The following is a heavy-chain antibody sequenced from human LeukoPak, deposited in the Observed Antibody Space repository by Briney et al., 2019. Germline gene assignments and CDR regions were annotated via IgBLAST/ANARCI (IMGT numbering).Heavy chain of an antibody. V-gene: IGHV1-18*01. CDR2: ISAYNGNT. CDR3: ARVFYYYDSSGYYQGGPYYFDY. D-gene: IGHD3-22*01. Sequence: GASVKVSCKASGYTFTSYGISWVRQAPGQGLEWMGWISAYNGNTNYAQKLQGRVTMTTDTSTSTAYMELRSLRSDDTAVYYCARVFYYYDSSGYYQGGPYYFDYWGQGTLVTVSS. J-gene: IGHJ4*02. CDR1: GYTFTSYG.